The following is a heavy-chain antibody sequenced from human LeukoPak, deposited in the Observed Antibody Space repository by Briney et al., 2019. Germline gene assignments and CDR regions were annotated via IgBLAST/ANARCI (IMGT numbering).Heavy chain of an antibody. Sequence: QVQLQESGPGLVKPSETLSLTCTVSGGSISSYYWSWIRQAPGQGLEWIGSIYYSGSTNYNPSLKSRVTISVDTSKNQFSLKLSSVTAADTAVYYCPIDHIWFGETWGQGTLVTVSS. V-gene: IGHV4-59*01. CDR2: IYYSGST. J-gene: IGHJ5*02. CDR3: PIDHIWFGET. CDR1: GGSISSYY. D-gene: IGHD3-10*01.